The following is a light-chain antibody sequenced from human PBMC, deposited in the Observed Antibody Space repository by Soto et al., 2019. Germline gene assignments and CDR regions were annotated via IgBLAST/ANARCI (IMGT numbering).Light chain of an antibody. V-gene: IGKV3-20*01. Sequence: EVVMTQSPATLSVSPGERATLSCRASQRVSSSYLAWYQQKPGQVPKLLIYDASSRATAIPDRFSGSGSGRDFTLTISRLEPEDFAVYYCQQYGNSPQTFGQGTKVDIK. CDR1: QRVSSSY. CDR2: DAS. CDR3: QQYGNSPQT. J-gene: IGKJ1*01.